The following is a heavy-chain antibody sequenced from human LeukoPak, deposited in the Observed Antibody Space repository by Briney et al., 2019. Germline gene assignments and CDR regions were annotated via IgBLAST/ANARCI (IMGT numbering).Heavy chain of an antibody. CDR3: ARSRGATDWFDP. Sequence: ASVNLSCKASGYTFTSYYMHWVRQAPGQGLEWMGIINPSGGSTSYAQKFQGRVTMTRDTSTSTVYMELSSLRSEDTAVYYCARSRGATDWFDPWGQGTLVTVSS. D-gene: IGHD5-12*01. J-gene: IGHJ5*02. V-gene: IGHV1-46*01. CDR2: INPSGGST. CDR1: GYTFTSYY.